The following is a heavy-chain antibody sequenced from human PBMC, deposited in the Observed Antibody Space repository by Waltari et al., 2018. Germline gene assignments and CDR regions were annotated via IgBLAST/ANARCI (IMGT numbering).Heavy chain of an antibody. V-gene: IGHV4-34*02. J-gene: IGHJ4*02. CDR2: INYSYNGGT. CDR1: GGSFSGSF. Sequence: QVQLQQWGAGLLKPSETLSLTCAVYGGSFSGSFWSWIRQSPGRGLEWIGEINYSYNGGTTYNPSLESRLTRSVGTSKNQFSLKLNSVSAADTAIDDCARGRSEVRPVFWGGGHTWTYWGQGSLVTVSS. D-gene: IGHD3-3*01. CDR3: ARGRSEVRPVFWGGGHTWTY.